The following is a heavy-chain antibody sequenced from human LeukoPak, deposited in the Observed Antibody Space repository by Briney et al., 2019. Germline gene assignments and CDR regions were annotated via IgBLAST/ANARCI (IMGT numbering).Heavy chain of an antibody. Sequence: GGSLRLSXAASGFTFSSYWMHWVRQVPGKGLLWVSRIKTDGSDTTYADSVKGRFTISRDNARNTLFLQMNSLTVEDTAVYYCARAEMQVGSCTSTNCLFDHWGQGTLVTVSS. V-gene: IGHV3-74*01. CDR1: GFTFSSYW. CDR2: IKTDGSDT. CDR3: ARAEMQVGSCTSTNCLFDH. J-gene: IGHJ4*02. D-gene: IGHD2-2*01.